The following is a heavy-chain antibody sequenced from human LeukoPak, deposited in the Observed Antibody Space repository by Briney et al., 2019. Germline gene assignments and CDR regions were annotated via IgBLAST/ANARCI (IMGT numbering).Heavy chain of an antibody. CDR3: ARAPGYCSGGSCDSTLNY. CDR2: IIPIFGTA. Sequence: ASVKVSCKASGGTFSSYAISWVRQAPGQGLEWMGGIIPIFGTANYAQKFQGRVTITADESTSTAYMELSSLRSEDTAVYYCARAPGYCSGGSCDSTLNYWGQGTLITVSS. CDR1: GGTFSSYA. J-gene: IGHJ4*02. V-gene: IGHV1-69*13. D-gene: IGHD2-15*01.